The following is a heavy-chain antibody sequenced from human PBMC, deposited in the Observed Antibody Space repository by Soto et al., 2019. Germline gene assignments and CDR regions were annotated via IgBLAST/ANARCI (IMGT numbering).Heavy chain of an antibody. CDR3: AREGAAAGQPTDS. V-gene: IGHV3-66*01. J-gene: IGHJ4*02. CDR1: GFTVSSNY. Sequence: EVQLVESGGGLVQPGGSLRLSCAASGFTVSSNYMSWVRQAPGKGLEWVSVIYSGGSTYYADSVKGRFTISRDNSKNTLYLQMNSLRAEDTAVYYCAREGAAAGQPTDSWGQGTLDTVSS. D-gene: IGHD6-13*01. CDR2: IYSGGST.